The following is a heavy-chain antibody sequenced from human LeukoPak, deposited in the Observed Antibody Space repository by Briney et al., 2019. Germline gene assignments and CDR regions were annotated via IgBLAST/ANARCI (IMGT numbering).Heavy chain of an antibody. CDR1: GYTFTGYY. Sequence: ASVKVSCKASGYTFTGYYMHWVRQAPGQGLEWMGRINPNSGGTNYAQKFQGRVTMTRDTSISTAYMELSRLRSDDTAVYYCARASRNWNYAFDIWGQGTMVTVFS. CDR3: ARASRNWNYAFDI. CDR2: INPNSGGT. D-gene: IGHD1-7*01. V-gene: IGHV1-2*06. J-gene: IGHJ3*02.